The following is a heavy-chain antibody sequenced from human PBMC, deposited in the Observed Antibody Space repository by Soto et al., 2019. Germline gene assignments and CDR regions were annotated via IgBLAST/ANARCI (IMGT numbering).Heavy chain of an antibody. CDR1: GFTFSSYS. V-gene: IGHV3-48*01. D-gene: IGHD1-7*01. CDR2: ISSSSSTI. Sequence: GGSLRLSCAASGFTFSSYSMNWVRQAPGKGLEWVSYISSSSSTIYYADSVKGRFTISRDNAKNSLYLQMNSLRAEDTAVHYCAREIRAFGITGTVDYFDYWGQGTLVTVSS. CDR3: AREIRAFGITGTVDYFDY. J-gene: IGHJ4*02.